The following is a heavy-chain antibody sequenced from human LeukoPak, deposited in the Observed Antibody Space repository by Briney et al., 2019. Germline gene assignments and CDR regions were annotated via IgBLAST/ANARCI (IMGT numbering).Heavy chain of an antibody. CDR3: AKDQGQWLPYYMDV. J-gene: IGHJ6*03. D-gene: IGHD6-19*01. CDR1: GGSISSSS. Sequence: LSLTCTVSGGSISSSSYYWGWIRQPPGKGLEWVAVISYDGSNKYYADSVKGRFTISRDNSKNTLYLQMNSLRAEDTAVYYCAKDQGQWLPYYMDVWGKGTTVTISS. CDR2: ISYDGSNK. V-gene: IGHV3-30*18.